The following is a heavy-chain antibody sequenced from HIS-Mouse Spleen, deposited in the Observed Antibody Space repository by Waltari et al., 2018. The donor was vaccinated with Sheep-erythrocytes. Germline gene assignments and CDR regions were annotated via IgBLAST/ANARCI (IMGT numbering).Heavy chain of an antibody. V-gene: IGHV3-21*01. CDR3: ARVAAVTTYYFDY. D-gene: IGHD4-17*01. Sequence: EVQLVESGGGLVKPGGSLRLSCAASGFTFSSYSMNWVRQAPGEGLECVSSISSSSSYIYYADSVKGRFTISRDNAKNSLYLQMNSLRAEDTAVYYCARVAAVTTYYFDYWGQGTLVTVSS. J-gene: IGHJ4*02. CDR2: ISSSSSYI. CDR1: GFTFSSYS.